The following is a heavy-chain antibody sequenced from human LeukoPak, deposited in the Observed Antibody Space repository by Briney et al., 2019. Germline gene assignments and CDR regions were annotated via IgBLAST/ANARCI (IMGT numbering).Heavy chain of an antibody. CDR2: LYYSGST. Sequence: SETLSLTCTVTGGSISSRSYYWGWIRQPPGKGLEWIGSLYYSGSTYYNPSLKSRVTISVDTSKNQCSLNLSSVTAADTAVYYCARHPGYYSFYMDVWGKGTTVTVSS. V-gene: IGHV4-39*01. CDR3: ARHPGYYSFYMDV. CDR1: GGSISSRSYY. J-gene: IGHJ6*03.